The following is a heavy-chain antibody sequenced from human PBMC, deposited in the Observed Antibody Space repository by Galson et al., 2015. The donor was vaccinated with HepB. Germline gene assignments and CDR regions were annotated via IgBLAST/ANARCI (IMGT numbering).Heavy chain of an antibody. Sequence: SVKVSCKASGYTFTSYAMHWVRQAPGQRLEWMGWINAGNGNTKYSQKFQGRVTITRDTSASTAYMELSSLRSEDTAVYYCARATGTADAFDIWGQGTMVTVSS. D-gene: IGHD1-1*01. CDR1: GYTFTSYA. J-gene: IGHJ3*02. V-gene: IGHV1-3*01. CDR3: ARATGTADAFDI. CDR2: INAGNGNT.